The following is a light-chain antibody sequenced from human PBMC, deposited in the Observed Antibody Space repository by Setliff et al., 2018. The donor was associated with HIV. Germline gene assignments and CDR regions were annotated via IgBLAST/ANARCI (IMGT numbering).Light chain of an antibody. CDR3: SSYTNSNSYV. J-gene: IGLJ1*01. V-gene: IGLV2-14*01. CDR2: EVT. Sequence: QSVLTQPASVSGSPGQSITMSCTGTSGDVGGYNYVSWYQHHPGKAPKLMIYEVTNRPSGVSSRFSGSKSGNTASLTIFGLQAEDEADYYCSSYTNSNSYVFGTGTKVTVL. CDR1: SGDVGGYNY.